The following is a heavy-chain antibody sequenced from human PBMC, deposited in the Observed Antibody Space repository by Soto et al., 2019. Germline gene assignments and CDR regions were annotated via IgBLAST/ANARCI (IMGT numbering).Heavy chain of an antibody. CDR1: RFTFGSYW. J-gene: IGHJ6*02. CDR2: INVDGTET. V-gene: IGHV3-74*01. D-gene: IGHD6-6*01. CDR3: ARDKEVVLTIYGMAV. Sequence: GGSLRLSSTAPRFTFGSYWMHWVRQAPGKGLVWVSDINVDGTETWYADSVKGRFTISRDNDKKTLYLHMTGLRVDDTGVYYCARDKEVVLTIYGMAVWGQGNTVTVSS.